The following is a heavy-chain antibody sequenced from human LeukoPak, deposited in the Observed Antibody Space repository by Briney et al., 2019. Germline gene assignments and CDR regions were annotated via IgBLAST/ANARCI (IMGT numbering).Heavy chain of an antibody. J-gene: IGHJ4*02. CDR1: GFTFSSNY. V-gene: IGHV3-53*01. CDR2: IYSGGST. Sequence: GGSLRLSCAASGFTFSSNYMSWVRQAPGKGLEWVSVIYSGGSTYYADSVKGRFTISRDNSKNTLYLQMNSLRAEDTAVYYCARMRQWLVYYFDYWGQGTLVTVSS. CDR3: ARMRQWLVYYFDY. D-gene: IGHD6-19*01.